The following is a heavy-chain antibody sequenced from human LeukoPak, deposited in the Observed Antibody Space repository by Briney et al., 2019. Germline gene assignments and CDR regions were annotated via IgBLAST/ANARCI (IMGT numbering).Heavy chain of an antibody. Sequence: TSSETLSLTCTVSGGSISSSSYYWGWIRQPPGKGLEWIGSIYYSGSTYYNPSLKSRVTISVDTSKNQFSLKLSSVTAADTAFYYCTRRKHCSSSNCRIYNWFDPWGQGTLVTVPS. CDR3: TRRKHCSSSNCRIYNWFDP. V-gene: IGHV4-39*01. J-gene: IGHJ5*02. D-gene: IGHD2-2*01. CDR2: IYYSGST. CDR1: GGSISSSSYY.